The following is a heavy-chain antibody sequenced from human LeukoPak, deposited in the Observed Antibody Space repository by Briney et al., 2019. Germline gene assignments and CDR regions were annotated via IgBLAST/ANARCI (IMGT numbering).Heavy chain of an antibody. V-gene: IGHV3-23*01. CDR1: GFTFSSYA. D-gene: IGHD4-17*01. CDR3: AKCHGDYVAFDI. CDR2: ISGSGGST. J-gene: IGHJ3*02. Sequence: GGSLRLSCAASGFTFSSYAMSWVRQASGKGLEWVSAISGSGGSTYYADSVKGRFTISRDNSKNTLYLQMNSLRAEDTAVYYCAKCHGDYVAFDIWGQGTMVTVSS.